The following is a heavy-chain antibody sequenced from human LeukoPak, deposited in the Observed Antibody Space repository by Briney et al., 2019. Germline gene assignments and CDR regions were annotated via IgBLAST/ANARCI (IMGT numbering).Heavy chain of an antibody. J-gene: IGHJ4*02. CDR2: IYYSGST. D-gene: IGHD3-9*01. CDR3: ARSDILTGYLFDY. Sequence: SQTLSLTCTVSGGSISSGDYYWSWIRQPPGKGLEWIGYIYYSGSTYYNPSLKSRVTISVDTSKNQFSLKLSSVTAADTAVYYCARSDILTGYLFDYWGQGTPVTVSS. V-gene: IGHV4-30-4*01. CDR1: GGSISSGDYY.